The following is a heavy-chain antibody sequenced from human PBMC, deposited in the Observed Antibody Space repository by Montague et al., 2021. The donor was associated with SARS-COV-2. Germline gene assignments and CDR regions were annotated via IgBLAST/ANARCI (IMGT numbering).Heavy chain of an antibody. CDR1: GGSISSYY. D-gene: IGHD3-3*01. CDR2: THTSGST. CDR3: ASGKYYDFWSGYYSHDYVSGMDV. V-gene: IGHV4-4*07. Sequence: SETLFLTCTVSGGSISSYYWSWIRQSAGKGLEWIGRTHTSGSTDXNPSLNSRVTMSVDTSKNQFSLKLSSVTAADTAVYYCASGKYYDFWSGYYSHDYVSGMDVWGQGTTVTVSS. J-gene: IGHJ6*02.